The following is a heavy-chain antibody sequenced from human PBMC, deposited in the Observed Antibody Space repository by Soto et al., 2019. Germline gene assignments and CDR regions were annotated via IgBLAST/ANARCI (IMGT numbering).Heavy chain of an antibody. CDR2: IYYSGST. CDR3: ARDGYYYDSSGYQRVYYFDY. J-gene: IGHJ4*02. D-gene: IGHD3-22*01. V-gene: IGHV4-59*01. Sequence: QVQLQESGPGLVKPSETLSLTCTVSGGSISSYYWSWIRQPPGKGLEWIGYIYYSGSTNYNPSLKSRVTISVDTSKNQFSLKLSSVTAADTAVYYCARDGYYYDSSGYQRVYYFDYSGQGTLVTVSS. CDR1: GGSISSYY.